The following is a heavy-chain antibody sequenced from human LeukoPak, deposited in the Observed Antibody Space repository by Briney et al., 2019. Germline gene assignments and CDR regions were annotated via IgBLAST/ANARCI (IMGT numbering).Heavy chain of an antibody. D-gene: IGHD3-10*01. CDR1: GGSISSGGYY. V-gene: IGHV4-31*03. CDR3: ARVGRGYYGSGSYFPDY. J-gene: IGHJ4*02. Sequence: SETLSVTCTVSGGSISSGGYYWSWIRQHPGKGLEWIGYIYYSGSTYYNPSLKSRVTISVDTSKNQFSLKLSSVTAADTAVYYCARVGRGYYGSGSYFPDYWGQGTLVTVSS. CDR2: IYYSGST.